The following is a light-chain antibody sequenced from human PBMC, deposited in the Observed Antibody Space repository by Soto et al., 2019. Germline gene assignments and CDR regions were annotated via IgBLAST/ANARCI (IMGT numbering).Light chain of an antibody. V-gene: IGLV2-11*01. CDR3: CSSAGSYTFV. J-gene: IGLJ1*01. CDR2: DVN. CDR1: SSDVSGSNH. Sequence: QSVLTQPRSVTGSPGQSVTISCTGTSSDVSGSNHVSWYQHHPGKAPRCLIYDVNKRPSGVPDRFSGSKSGSTASLTISGLQADDEAEYYCCSSAGSYTFVFGSGTKLTVL.